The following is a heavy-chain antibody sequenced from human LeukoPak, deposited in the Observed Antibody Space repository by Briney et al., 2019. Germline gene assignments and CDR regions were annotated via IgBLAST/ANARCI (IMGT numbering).Heavy chain of an antibody. J-gene: IGHJ4*02. CDR3: ARMVGQLIEYYFDY. CDR2: IYYSGSS. V-gene: IGHV4-59*01. Sequence: SETLSLTCTVSGGSISSYYWSWIRQPPGKGLEWLGYIYYSGSSNYNPSLKSRVTMSADTSKNQFSLKLKSVTSADTAVYYCARMVGQLIEYYFDYWGRGTLVTVSS. D-gene: IGHD1/OR15-1a*01. CDR1: GGSISSYY.